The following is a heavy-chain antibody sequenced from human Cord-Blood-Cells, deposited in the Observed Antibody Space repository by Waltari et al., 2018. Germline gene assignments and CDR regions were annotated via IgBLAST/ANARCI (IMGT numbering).Heavy chain of an antibody. V-gene: IGHV4-61*09. CDR2: IYTSGST. Sequence: QVQLQESGPGLVKPSQTLSLTSTVSAGPISSGRYSGSWIRQPAGKGLEWIGYIYTSGSTNYNPSLKSRVTISVDTSKNQFSLKLSSVTAADTAVYYCARDRSDGMDVWGQGTTVTVSS. J-gene: IGHJ6*02. CDR3: ARDRSDGMDV. CDR1: AGPISSGRYS.